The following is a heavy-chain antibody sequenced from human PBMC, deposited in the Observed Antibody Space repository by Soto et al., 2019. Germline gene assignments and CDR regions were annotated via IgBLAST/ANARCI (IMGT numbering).Heavy chain of an antibody. V-gene: IGHV3-23*01. CDR1: GFTFSSYA. CDR2: ISGSGGST. D-gene: IGHD6-13*01. J-gene: IGHJ4*02. Sequence: GGSLRLSCAASGFTFSSYAMSWVRQAPGKGLEWVSAISGSGGSTYYADSVKGRFTISRDNSKNTLYLQMNSLRAEDTAVYYCAKDITIIAAAGLGPDYWGQGTLVTVSS. CDR3: AKDITIIAAAGLGPDY.